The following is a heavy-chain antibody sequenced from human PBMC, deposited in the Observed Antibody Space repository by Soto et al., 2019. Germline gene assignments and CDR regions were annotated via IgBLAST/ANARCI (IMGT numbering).Heavy chain of an antibody. D-gene: IGHD4-17*01. CDR3: TTAETTLTTPSHDAFDI. CDR2: IKSTTDGGTT. J-gene: IGHJ3*02. CDR1: GFPFRNAW. V-gene: IGHV3-15*01. Sequence: EVQLVESGGGLVKPGGSLSLSCAASGFPFRNAWMSWVRQAPGKGLEWVGRIKSTTDGGTTDYAAPVKGRFTISRDDSKNTLYLQMNSLKTDDTAVYYWTTAETTLTTPSHDAFDIWGQGTMVTVSS.